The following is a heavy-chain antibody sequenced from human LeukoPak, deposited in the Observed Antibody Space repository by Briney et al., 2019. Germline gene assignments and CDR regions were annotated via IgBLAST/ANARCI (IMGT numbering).Heavy chain of an antibody. J-gene: IGHJ6*04. D-gene: IGHD2-2*01. CDR1: GGTFSSYA. CDR3: ATSPSDIVVVPDREPYYYGMDV. V-gene: IGHV1-69*06. CDR2: IIPIFCTA. Sequence: SVKVSCKASGGTFSSYAISWVRQAPGQALEWRGGIIPIFCTANYAQKFQGRVTITADKSTSTAYMELSSLRSEDTAVYYCATSPSDIVVVPDREPYYYGMDVWGKGTTVTVSS.